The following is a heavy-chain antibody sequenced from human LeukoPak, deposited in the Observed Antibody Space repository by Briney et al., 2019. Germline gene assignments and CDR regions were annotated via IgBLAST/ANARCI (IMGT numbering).Heavy chain of an antibody. V-gene: IGHV4-61*01. CDR3: AQSRSDAFDI. Sequence: SETLSLTCTVSGGSISSGNYYWGWIRQPPGKGLEWIGYIYYSGNTNYNPSLKSRVTISVDTSKNQFSLKLSSVTAADTAVYYCAQSRSDAFDIWGQGTMVTVSS. J-gene: IGHJ3*02. CDR2: IYYSGNT. CDR1: GGSISSGNYY.